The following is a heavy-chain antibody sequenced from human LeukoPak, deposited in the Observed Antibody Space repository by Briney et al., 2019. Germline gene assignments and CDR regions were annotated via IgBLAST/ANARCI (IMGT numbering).Heavy chain of an antibody. D-gene: IGHD3-22*01. CDR3: ASLDSSGYYAY. J-gene: IGHJ4*02. Sequence: SETLSLTGTVSGCAISIYYWIWIRQPPGKGLLSIVYIYCSGSTNYSPSLKSRVTISVDTSKNQFSLKLSSVTAADTAVYYCASLDSSGYYAYWGQGTLVTVSS. V-gene: IGHV4-59*01. CDR2: IYCSGST. CDR1: GCAISIYY.